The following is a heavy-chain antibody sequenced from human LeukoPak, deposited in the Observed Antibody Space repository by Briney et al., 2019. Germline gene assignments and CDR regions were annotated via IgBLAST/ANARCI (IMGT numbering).Heavy chain of an antibody. D-gene: IGHD4-4*01. CDR1: GFTFSSYA. V-gene: IGHV3-23*01. J-gene: IGHJ5*02. Sequence: GGSLRLSCAASGFTFSSYAMSWVRQAPGKGLEWVSAISGSGGSTYYADPVKGRFTISRDNSKNTLYLQMNSLRAEDTAVYYCASDYSNERGGFDPWGQGTLVTVSS. CDR3: ASDYSNERGGFDP. CDR2: ISGSGGST.